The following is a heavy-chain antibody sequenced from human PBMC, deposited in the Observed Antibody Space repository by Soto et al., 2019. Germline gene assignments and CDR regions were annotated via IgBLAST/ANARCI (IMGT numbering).Heavy chain of an antibody. J-gene: IGHJ4*02. D-gene: IGHD3-10*01. Sequence: SCTPSGITFSNYIMHWVRQAPGKGLEWVAIILHDGNNKYYADSVKGRFTISRDNSKNTLYLQMNSLRTEDTAIYYCARDDEGGSYCDLGYWGQGTLVTVSS. CDR2: ILHDGNNK. CDR1: GITFSNYI. V-gene: IGHV3-30-3*01. CDR3: ARDDEGGSYCDLGY.